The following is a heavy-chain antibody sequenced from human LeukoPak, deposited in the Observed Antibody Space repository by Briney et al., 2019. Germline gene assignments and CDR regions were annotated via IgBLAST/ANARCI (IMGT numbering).Heavy chain of an antibody. CDR1: GGSISSSRYY. J-gene: IGHJ3*01. CDR3: ASPREMATIYDAFDV. D-gene: IGHD5-24*01. Sequence: SETLSLTCTVSGGSISSSRYYWGWIRQPPVKGLEWIGTIYYNGDTYYNPSLKSRVTISVDTSKNQFSLKLNSVTAADMAAYYCASPREMATIYDAFDVWGQGTMVTVSS. V-gene: IGHV4-39*01. CDR2: IYYNGDT.